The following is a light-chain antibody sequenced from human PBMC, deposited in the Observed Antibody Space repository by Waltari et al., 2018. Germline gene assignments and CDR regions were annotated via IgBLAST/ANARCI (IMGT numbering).Light chain of an antibody. Sequence: EIVMTQSPATLSVSPGERATLSCRASQSVSSNLAWYQQRAGQVPRLLIHGASTRATGIPARFSGSGSGTEFTLTISSLQSEDFAVYYCQQYNNWPPVTFGQGTKLEIK. J-gene: IGKJ2*01. CDR2: GAS. CDR1: QSVSSN. CDR3: QQYNNWPPVT. V-gene: IGKV3D-15*01.